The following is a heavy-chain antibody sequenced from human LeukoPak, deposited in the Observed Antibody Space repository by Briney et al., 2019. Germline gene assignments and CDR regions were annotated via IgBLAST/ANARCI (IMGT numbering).Heavy chain of an antibody. J-gene: IGHJ4*02. Sequence: GGSLRLSCAASGFTFSSYGMHWVRQAPGKGLEWVAFIRYDGSNKYYADSVKGRFTISRDNSKNTLYLQMNSLRAEDTAVYYCAKVDDSSGYSPFDYWGQGTLVTVSS. CDR1: GFTFSSYG. CDR2: IRYDGSNK. CDR3: AKVDDSSGYSPFDY. D-gene: IGHD3-22*01. V-gene: IGHV3-30*02.